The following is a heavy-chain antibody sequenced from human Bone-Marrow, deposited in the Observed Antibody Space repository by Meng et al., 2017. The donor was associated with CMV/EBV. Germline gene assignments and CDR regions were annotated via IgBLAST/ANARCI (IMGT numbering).Heavy chain of an antibody. V-gene: IGHV1-46*01. CDR3: ARRGPYCSSTSCRQGYYYGMDV. D-gene: IGHD2-2*01. J-gene: IGHJ6*02. CDR2: INPSGGST. CDR1: GYTFTSYY. Sequence: ASVKVSCKASGYTFTSYYMHWVRQAPGQGLEWMGIINPSGGSTSYAQKFQGRVTMTRDTSTSTVYMELSSLRSEDTAVYYCARRGPYCSSTSCRQGYYYGMDVWGQGTTDTVSS.